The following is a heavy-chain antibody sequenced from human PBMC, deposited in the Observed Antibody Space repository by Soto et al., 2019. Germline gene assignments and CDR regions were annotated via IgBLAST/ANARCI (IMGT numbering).Heavy chain of an antibody. CDR2: INHSGST. J-gene: IGHJ4*02. CDR1: GGSFSGYY. Sequence: PSETLSLTCAVYGGSFSGYYWSWIRQPPGKGLEWIGEINHSGSTNYNPSLKSRVTISVDTSKNQFSLKLSSVTAADTAVYYCARGPYYDFWSGYYIRFDYWGQGTLVTVSS. CDR3: ARGPYYDFWSGYYIRFDY. V-gene: IGHV4-34*01. D-gene: IGHD3-3*01.